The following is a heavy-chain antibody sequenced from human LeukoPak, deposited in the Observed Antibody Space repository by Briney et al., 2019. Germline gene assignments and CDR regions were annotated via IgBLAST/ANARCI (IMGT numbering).Heavy chain of an antibody. CDR2: IYYSGST. CDR3: ARRGDYGVYFDY. V-gene: IGHV4-59*08. D-gene: IGHD4-17*01. Sequence: SETLSLTGTVSGGSISSYYWSWIRQPPGKGLKWIGYIYYSGSTNYNPSLKSRVTISVDTSKNQFSLKLSSVTAADTAVYYCARRGDYGVYFDYWGQGTLVTVSS. CDR1: GGSISSYY. J-gene: IGHJ4*02.